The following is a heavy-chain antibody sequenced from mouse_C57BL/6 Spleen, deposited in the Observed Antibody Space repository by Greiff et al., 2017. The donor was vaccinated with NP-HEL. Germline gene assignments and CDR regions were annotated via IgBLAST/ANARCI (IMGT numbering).Heavy chain of an antibody. CDR1: GYTFTSYW. V-gene: IGHV1-55*01. CDR2: IYPGSGST. D-gene: IGHD2-5*01. CDR3: ARTVYSNRYFDV. J-gene: IGHJ1*03. Sequence: QVQLQQPGAELVKPGASVKMSCKASGYTFTSYWITWVKQRPGQGLEWIGDIYPGSGSTNYNEKFKSKATLTVDTSSSTAYMQLSSLTSEDSAVYYCARTVYSNRYFDVWGTGTTVTVSS.